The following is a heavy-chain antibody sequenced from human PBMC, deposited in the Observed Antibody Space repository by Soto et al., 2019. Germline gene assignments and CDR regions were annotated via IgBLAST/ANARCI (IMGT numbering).Heavy chain of an antibody. CDR1: GYSFTSYW. V-gene: IGHV5-51*01. J-gene: IGHJ3*02. CDR2: IYPGDSDT. Sequence: PGESLKISCKGSGYSFTSYWIGWVRQMPGKGLEWMGIIYPGDSDTRYSPSFQGQVTTSADKSISTAYLQWSSLKASDTAMYYCARHKLIAVAGTANDAFDIWGQGTMVTVSS. D-gene: IGHD6-19*01. CDR3: ARHKLIAVAGTANDAFDI.